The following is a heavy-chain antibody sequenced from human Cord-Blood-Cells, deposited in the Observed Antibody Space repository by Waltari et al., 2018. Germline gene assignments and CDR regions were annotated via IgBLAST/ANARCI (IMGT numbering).Heavy chain of an antibody. CDR1: GYNPPELS. Sequence: QVQLVQSGAEVKTPGASLKLSCTVSGYNPPELSMLLLRQAPGKGLEWMGGFDPEDGETIYAQKFQGRVTMTEDTSTDTAYMELSSLRSEDTAVYYCATGAVRWRWFDPWGQGTLVTVSS. J-gene: IGHJ5*02. CDR3: ATGAVRWRWFDP. CDR2: FDPEDGET. V-gene: IGHV1-24*01. D-gene: IGHD3-10*01.